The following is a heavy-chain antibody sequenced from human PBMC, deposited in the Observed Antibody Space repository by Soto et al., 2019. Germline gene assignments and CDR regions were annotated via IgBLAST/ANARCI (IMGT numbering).Heavy chain of an antibody. J-gene: IGHJ6*02. CDR2: INHSGST. Sequence: PSETLSLSCAVYGVSFSGYYWSWIRQPPGKGLEWIGEINHSGSTNYNPSLKSRVTISVDTSKNQFSLKLSSVTAADTAVYYFASLTRYGSGSYYSYYYYGMDVWGQGTTVTVSS. D-gene: IGHD3-10*01. CDR3: ASLTRYGSGSYYSYYYYGMDV. CDR1: GVSFSGYY. V-gene: IGHV4-34*01.